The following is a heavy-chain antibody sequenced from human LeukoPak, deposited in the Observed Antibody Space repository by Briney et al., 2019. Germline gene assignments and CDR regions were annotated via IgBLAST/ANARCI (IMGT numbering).Heavy chain of an antibody. Sequence: PGRSLRLSCAASGFTFTTFGIHWVRQAPGKGLEWVAAISPDGNTEYYTDSVKGRFTISRDNSKNMIYLQMNSLRGEDSAVYYCAKINNDDDYWGQGTLVTVSS. V-gene: IGHV3-30*18. D-gene: IGHD1/OR15-1a*01. CDR3: AKINNDDDY. CDR2: ISPDGNTE. J-gene: IGHJ4*02. CDR1: GFTFTTFG.